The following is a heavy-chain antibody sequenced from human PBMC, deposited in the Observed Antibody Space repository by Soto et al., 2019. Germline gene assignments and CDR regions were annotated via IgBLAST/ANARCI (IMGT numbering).Heavy chain of an antibody. CDR2: INPLPTSGST. D-gene: IGHD6-13*01. CDR1: GYIFTNYY. CDR3: ARDLAAAAY. Sequence: QVQLVQSGAEVKKPGASVKVSCKASGYIFTNYYIHWVRQAPGQGLEWMAIINPLPTSGSTNYAQKFQGRVTVTRDTSTSTVYLELSSLRSYDTAVYYCARDLAAAAYWGQGTLVNVSS. V-gene: IGHV1-46*01. J-gene: IGHJ4*02.